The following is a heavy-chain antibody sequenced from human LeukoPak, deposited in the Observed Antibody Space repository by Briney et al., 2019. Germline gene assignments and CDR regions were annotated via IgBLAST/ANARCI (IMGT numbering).Heavy chain of an antibody. Sequence: GGSLRLSCAGSGFTFSTSWMHWVRQARGKALVSVSRINDDGSSINYADSVKGRFTISRDNAKNTLYLQMSSLRAEDTAVYYCARALGSYSDYWGQGTLVSVSS. CDR2: INDDGSSI. V-gene: IGHV3-74*01. D-gene: IGHD1-26*01. J-gene: IGHJ4*02. CDR3: ARALGSYSDY. CDR1: GFTFSTSW.